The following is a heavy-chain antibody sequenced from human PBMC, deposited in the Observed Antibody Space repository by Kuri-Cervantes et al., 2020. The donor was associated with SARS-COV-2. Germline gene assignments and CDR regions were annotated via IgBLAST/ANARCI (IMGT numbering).Heavy chain of an antibody. CDR1: GFTFSSYW. D-gene: IGHD4-23*01. CDR2: INSDGSST. J-gene: IGHJ6*02. CDR3: ARDPVTPGYYYYYGMDV. V-gene: IGHV3-74*01. Sequence: GGSLTLSCAASGFTFSSYWMHWVRQAPGKGLVWVSRINSDGSSTSYADSVKGRFTISRDNAKNTLYLQMNSLRAEDTAVYYCARDPVTPGYYYYYGMDVWGQGTTVTVSS.